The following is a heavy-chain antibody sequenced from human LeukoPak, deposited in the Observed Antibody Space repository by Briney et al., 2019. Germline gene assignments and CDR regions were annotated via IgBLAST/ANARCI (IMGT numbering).Heavy chain of an antibody. CDR2: FDPEDGET. J-gene: IGHJ4*02. V-gene: IGHV1-24*01. Sequence: ASVKVSCKASGYTFTDYFMHWVRQAPGKGLEWMGGFDPEDGETIYAQKFQGRVTMTEDTSTDTAYMELSSLRSEDTAVYYCATDAMELRDYWGQGTLVTVSS. D-gene: IGHD1-7*01. CDR3: ATDAMELRDY. CDR1: GYTFTDYF.